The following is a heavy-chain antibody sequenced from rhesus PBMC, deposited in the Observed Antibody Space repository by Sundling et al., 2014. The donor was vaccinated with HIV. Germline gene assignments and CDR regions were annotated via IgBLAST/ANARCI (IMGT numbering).Heavy chain of an antibody. Sequence: QVQLQESGPGLVKPSETLSLTCAVSGGSISSGYYYWTWIRQSPGKGLEYIGYISGSGGSTYYNPSLRSRVTISKDTSKNQFSLKLSSVTAADTAVYYCARDGYCAGSDCYPFDYWGQGVLVTVSS. D-gene: IGHD2-21*01. CDR2: ISGSGGST. CDR1: GGSISSGYY. V-gene: IGHV4-99*02. J-gene: IGHJ4*01. CDR3: ARDGYCAGSDCYPFDY.